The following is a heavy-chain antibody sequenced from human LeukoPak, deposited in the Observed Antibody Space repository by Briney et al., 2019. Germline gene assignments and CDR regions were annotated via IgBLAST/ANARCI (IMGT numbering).Heavy chain of an antibody. CDR1: GGSISSGGYS. J-gene: IGHJ3*02. CDR2: IYHSGNT. V-gene: IGHV4-30-2*01. CDR3: ARDGSGSYYGDAFDI. D-gene: IGHD1-26*01. Sequence: SQTLSLTCTVSGGSISSGGYSWSWIRQPPGKGLEWIGYIYHSGNTYYNPSLKSRVTISVDRSKNQFSLKLSSVTAADTAVYYCARDGSGSYYGDAFDIWGQGTMVTVSS.